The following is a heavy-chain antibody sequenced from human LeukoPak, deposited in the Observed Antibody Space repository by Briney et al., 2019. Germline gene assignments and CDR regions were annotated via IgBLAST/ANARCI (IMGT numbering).Heavy chain of an antibody. V-gene: IGHV3-23*01. CDR2: ISGSGGNT. D-gene: IGHD3-9*01. J-gene: IGHJ6*02. CDR1: GLTFSRYN. Sequence: PGGSLRLSCAASGLTFSRYNMNWVRQAPGKGLEWVSTISGSGGNTYYADSVKGRFTISRDNSKNTLYLQMNSLRAEDTAVYYCAKDLDILTGLYYYYAMDVWGQGTTVTVSS. CDR3: AKDLDILTGLYYYYAMDV.